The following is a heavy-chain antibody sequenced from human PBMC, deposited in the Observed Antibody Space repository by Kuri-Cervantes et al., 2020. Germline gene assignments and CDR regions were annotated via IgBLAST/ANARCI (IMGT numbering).Heavy chain of an antibody. V-gene: IGHV1-8*01. Sequence: ASVKVSCKASGYTFTSYDINWVRQATGQGLEWMGWMNPNSGNTGYAQKLQGRVTMTTDTSTSTAYMELRSLRSDDTAVYYCATSVAGTVGHWGQGTLVTVS. CDR1: GYTFTSYD. J-gene: IGHJ5*02. D-gene: IGHD6-19*01. CDR3: ATSVAGTVGH. CDR2: MNPNSGNT.